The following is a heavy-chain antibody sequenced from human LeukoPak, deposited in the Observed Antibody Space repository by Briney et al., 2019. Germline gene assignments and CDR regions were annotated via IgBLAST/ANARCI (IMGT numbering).Heavy chain of an antibody. CDR2: IKKDGTEK. CDR3: TRDVGAAGY. V-gene: IGHV3-7*05. Sequence: GGSLRLSCAASGFTFSTYWMSWVRQAPGKGLEWVANIKKDGTEKYYVDSVKGRFTISRDNAKNSLYVQMNSLRAEDTAVYYCTRDVGAAGYWGQGTLVTVSS. J-gene: IGHJ4*02. D-gene: IGHD6-13*01. CDR1: GFTFSTYW.